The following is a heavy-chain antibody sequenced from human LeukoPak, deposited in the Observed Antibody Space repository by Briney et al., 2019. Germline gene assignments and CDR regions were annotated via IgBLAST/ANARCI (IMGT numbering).Heavy chain of an antibody. CDR1: GFTFSDYY. J-gene: IGHJ4*02. D-gene: IGHD5-12*01. CDR2: ISSSSSNI. CDR3: ARSGTGYEKAFFDY. V-gene: IGHV3-11*06. Sequence: GESLRLSCAASGFTFSDYYMSWIRQAPGKGLHWVSFISSSSSNINYADSVKGRFTISRDNAKNSLYLQMNSLRAEDTAVYYCARSGTGYEKAFFDYWGQGTLVTVSS.